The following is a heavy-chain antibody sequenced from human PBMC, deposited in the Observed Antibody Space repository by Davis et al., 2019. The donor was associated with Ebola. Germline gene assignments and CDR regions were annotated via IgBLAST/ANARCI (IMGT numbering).Heavy chain of an antibody. Sequence: SETLSLTCAVYGGSFSGYYWSWIRQPPGKGLEWIGEINHSGSTNYNPSLKSRVTLSVDTARNQFSRKVTSVTTPDTAVYYCARDIGLELRRPYHYGLDVWGTGTTVTVSS. J-gene: IGHJ6*04. CDR2: INHSGST. D-gene: IGHD1-26*01. CDR3: ARDIGLELRRPYHYGLDV. CDR1: GGSFSGYY. V-gene: IGHV4-34*01.